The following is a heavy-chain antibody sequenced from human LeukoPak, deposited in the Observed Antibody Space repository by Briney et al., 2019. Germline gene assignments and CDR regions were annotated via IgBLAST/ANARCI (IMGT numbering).Heavy chain of an antibody. CDR3: TTADSSGRFLIDY. Sequence: GGSLRLSCAASGFAFTNAWMNWVRQAPGKGLEWVGRIKSKTDGGTADYAAPVKGRFTISRDDSKNTLYLQMNSLKTENTAVYYCTTADSSGRFLIDYWGQGTLVTVSS. D-gene: IGHD3-22*01. J-gene: IGHJ4*02. V-gene: IGHV3-15*07. CDR1: GFAFTNAW. CDR2: IKSKTDGGTA.